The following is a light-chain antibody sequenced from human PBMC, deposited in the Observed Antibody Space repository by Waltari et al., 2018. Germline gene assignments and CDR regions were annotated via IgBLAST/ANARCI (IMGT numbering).Light chain of an antibody. Sequence: IVLTQSPGTLSLSPGDRASLSCKASQRLGKNYVAWYQHKPGQAHRLVIYGASSRAACIPDRFSGSGSGTDFTLTISRLEPEDFAVYYCQQYASSVLYTFGQGTKLEIK. CDR3: QQYASSVLYT. CDR2: GAS. J-gene: IGKJ2*01. CDR1: QRLGKNY. V-gene: IGKV3-20*01.